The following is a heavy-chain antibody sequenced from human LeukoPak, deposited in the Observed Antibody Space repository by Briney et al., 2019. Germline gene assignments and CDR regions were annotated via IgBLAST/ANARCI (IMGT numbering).Heavy chain of an antibody. CDR1: GFAFSSHE. Sequence: GGSLRLSCAASGFAFSSHEMNWVRQAPGKGMEWVSYISGSGTNTNYADSVKGRFTISRDNAKNSLYLQMNSLRAEDTAVYYCAGDLRSTRAHFGYWGQGTLVTVSS. J-gene: IGHJ4*02. V-gene: IGHV3-48*03. D-gene: IGHD3-9*01. CDR3: AGDLRSTRAHFGY. CDR2: ISGSGTNT.